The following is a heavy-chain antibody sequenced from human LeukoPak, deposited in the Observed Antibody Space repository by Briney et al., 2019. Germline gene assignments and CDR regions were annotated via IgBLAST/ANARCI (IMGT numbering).Heavy chain of an antibody. Sequence: ASVKVSCKASGYTFTSYAMHWVRQAPGQRLEWMGWINAGNGNTKYSQEFQGRVTITRDTSASTAYMELRSLRSDDTAVYYCARLDGSGSYYGYYYYYYMDVWGKGTTVTISS. V-gene: IGHV1-3*01. CDR1: GYTFTSYA. CDR3: ARLDGSGSYYGYYYYYYMDV. CDR2: INAGNGNT. J-gene: IGHJ6*03. D-gene: IGHD3-10*01.